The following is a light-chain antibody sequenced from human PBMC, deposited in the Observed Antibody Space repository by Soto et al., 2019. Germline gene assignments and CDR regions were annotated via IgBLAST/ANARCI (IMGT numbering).Light chain of an antibody. CDR3: VLYMGSSWV. CDR1: SGSVSTSYY. V-gene: IGLV8-61*01. J-gene: IGLJ3*02. CDR2: STN. Sequence: QTVVTQDPSFSVSPGGTVTLTCGLSSGSVSTSYYPSWYQQTPGQAPRTLIYSTNTRSSGVPDRFSGSILGNKAALTITGAQADDESYYYCVLYMGSSWVFGGGTKLTVL.